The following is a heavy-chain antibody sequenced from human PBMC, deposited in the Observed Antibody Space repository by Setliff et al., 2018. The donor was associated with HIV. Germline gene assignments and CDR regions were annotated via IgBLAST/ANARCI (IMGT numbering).Heavy chain of an antibody. CDR1: GGTFSSYV. CDR2: IIPMYGVA. V-gene: IGHV1-69*10. CDR3: AREPAGSGSGSFGF. Sequence: ASVKVSCKASGGTFSSYVISWVRQAPGQGPEWMGGIIPMYGVANYAQKFQGRVTITRDTPANTANMELSSLRSEDTAVYYCAREPAGSGSGSFGFWGQGTLVTVSS. D-gene: IGHD3-10*01. J-gene: IGHJ4*02.